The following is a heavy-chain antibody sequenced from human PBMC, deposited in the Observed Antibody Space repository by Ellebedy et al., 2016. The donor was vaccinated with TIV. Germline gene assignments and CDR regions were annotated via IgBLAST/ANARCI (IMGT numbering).Heavy chain of an antibody. J-gene: IGHJ6*02. Sequence: AASVKVSCKASGYTFTSYYMNWVRQAPGQGLEWMGIINPGGGGTNYAQKFQGRVTLTREPSTSTVYMELSSLSSEDTALYYCARAPLSGVFYGMDVWGQGTTVTVSS. V-gene: IGHV1-46*01. CDR3: ARAPLSGVFYGMDV. CDR1: GYTFTSYY. CDR2: INPGGGGT. D-gene: IGHD3-16*02.